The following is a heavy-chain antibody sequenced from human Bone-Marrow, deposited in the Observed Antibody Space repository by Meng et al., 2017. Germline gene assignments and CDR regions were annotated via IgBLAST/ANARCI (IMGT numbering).Heavy chain of an antibody. D-gene: IGHD2-21*01. CDR1: GDSISGSRYF. V-gene: IGHV4-61*05. CDR3: TKNDFYCLGY. CDR2: IYYSGST. Sequence: SETLSLTCTVSGDSISGSRYFWGWIRQPPGKGLEWIGYIYYSGSTNYNPSLKSRITISVDKPKNQFSLTLSSVTAADTAVYYCTKNDFYCLGYWGQGTLVTVSS. J-gene: IGHJ4*02.